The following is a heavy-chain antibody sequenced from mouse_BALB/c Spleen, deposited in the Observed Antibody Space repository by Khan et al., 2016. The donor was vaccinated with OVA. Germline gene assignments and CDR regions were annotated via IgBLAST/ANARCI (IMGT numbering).Heavy chain of an antibody. D-gene: IGHD1-1*01. CDR1: GYTFTSFW. Sequence: VQLQESGPELVRPGASVKMSCKASGYTFTSFWIHWVKQRPGQGLEWIGMIDPSKSETRLNQKFKDKATLNVDKSSNTAYMQLSRLTSEESAVYYWARGGYGSPFAYWGQGTLVTVSA. V-gene: IGHV1S127*01. J-gene: IGHJ3*01. CDR3: ARGGYGSPFAY. CDR2: IDPSKSET.